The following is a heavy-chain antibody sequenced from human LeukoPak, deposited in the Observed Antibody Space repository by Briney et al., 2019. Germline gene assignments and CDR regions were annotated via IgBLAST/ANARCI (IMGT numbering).Heavy chain of an antibody. D-gene: IGHD6-19*01. CDR1: GGTFSSYA. Sequence: SGRVSCKASGGTFSSYAISWVRQAPGQGLEWMGRIIPFLGIADYAHKFKGRVTITASKSTSTAYMELSSLRSEDTAVYYCAREAVAGTYFDYWGEGTLVT. CDR2: IIPFLGIA. J-gene: IGHJ4*02. V-gene: IGHV1-69*04. CDR3: AREAVAGTYFDY.